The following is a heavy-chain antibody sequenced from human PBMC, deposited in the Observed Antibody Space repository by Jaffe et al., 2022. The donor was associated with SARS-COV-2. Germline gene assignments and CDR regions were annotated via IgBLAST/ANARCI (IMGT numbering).Heavy chain of an antibody. CDR1: GFSFSSYA. Sequence: EVQLLESGGGLAQPGGSLRLSCGASGFSFSSYAMSWVRQAPGKGLEWVSAVSGRADRTYYADSVKGRFTISRDNSMNMLYLQMSGLRADDTAVYYCARESPYTSGSPREYYFDFWGQGALVTVSS. CDR2: VSGRADRT. J-gene: IGHJ4*02. D-gene: IGHD5-18*01. V-gene: IGHV3-23*01. CDR3: ARESPYTSGSPREYYFDF.